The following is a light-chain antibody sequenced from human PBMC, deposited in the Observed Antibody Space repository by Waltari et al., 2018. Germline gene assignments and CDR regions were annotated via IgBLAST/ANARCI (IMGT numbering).Light chain of an antibody. V-gene: IGLV3-1*01. CDR3: QAWDSSTDVV. J-gene: IGLJ2*01. CDR1: KLGAKY. CDR2: QDS. Sequence: SYELTQPPSVSVSPGQTASITCSGDKLGAKYACWYQQKPGQPPVLVIYQDSKRPSGIPERFSGSNSGNTATLTISGTQAMDEADYYCQAWDSSTDVVFGGGTKLTVL.